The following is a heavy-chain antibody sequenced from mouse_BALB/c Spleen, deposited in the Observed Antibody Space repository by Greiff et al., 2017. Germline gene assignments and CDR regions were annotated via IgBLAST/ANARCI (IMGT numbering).Heavy chain of an antibody. D-gene: IGHD2-12*01. CDR2: IDPENGNT. CDR1: GFNIKDYY. V-gene: IGHV14-1*02. J-gene: IGHJ4*01. Sequence: EVKLVESGAELVKPGASVKLSCKASGFNIKDYYMHWVKQRPEQGLEWIGWIDPENGNTIYDPKFQGKASITADTSSNTAYLQLSSLTSEDTAVYYCARSSYYYAMDYWGQGTSVTVSS. CDR3: ARSSYYYAMDY.